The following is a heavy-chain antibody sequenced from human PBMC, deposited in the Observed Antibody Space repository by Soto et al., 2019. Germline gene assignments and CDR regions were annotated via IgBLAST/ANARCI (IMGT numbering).Heavy chain of an antibody. CDR1: GFTFSSYA. J-gene: IGHJ4*02. V-gene: IGHV3-23*01. CDR3: AKDLILLYSSSDFDY. CDR2: ISGSGGST. Sequence: EVQLLESGGGLVQPGGSLRLSCAASGFTFSSYAMSWVRQAPGKGLEWVSAISGSGGSTYYADSVKGRFTISRDNSKNTLYLPMNSLRAEDTAVYYCAKDLILLYSSSDFDYWGQGTLVTVSS. D-gene: IGHD6-6*01.